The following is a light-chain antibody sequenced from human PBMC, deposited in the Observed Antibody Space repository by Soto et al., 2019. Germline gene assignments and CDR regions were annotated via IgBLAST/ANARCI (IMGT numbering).Light chain of an antibody. CDR1: QGISSY. CDR2: AAS. J-gene: IGKJ4*01. CDR3: QQLNS. Sequence: DIQLTQSPSFLSASVGDRVTITCRAGQGISSYLAWYQQKPGKAPKLLIYAASTLQSGVPSRFSGSGSGTEFTLTISSLQPEDFATYYCQQLNSFGGGTKVDIK. V-gene: IGKV1-9*01.